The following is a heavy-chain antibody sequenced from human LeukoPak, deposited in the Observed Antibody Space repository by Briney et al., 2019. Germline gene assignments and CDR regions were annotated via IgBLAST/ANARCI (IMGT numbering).Heavy chain of an antibody. D-gene: IGHD3-22*01. CDR2: INPNSGGT. CDR3: ARDTYYYDSSGYYVPLYYFDY. V-gene: IGHV1-2*02. CDR1: GYTFTGYY. Sequence: ASVKVSCKASGYTFTGYYMHWVRQAPGQGLEWMGWINPNSGGTNYAQKFQGRVTMTRDTSISTAYMELSSLRSEDTAVYYCARDTYYYDSSGYYVPLYYFDYWGQGTLVTVSS. J-gene: IGHJ4*02.